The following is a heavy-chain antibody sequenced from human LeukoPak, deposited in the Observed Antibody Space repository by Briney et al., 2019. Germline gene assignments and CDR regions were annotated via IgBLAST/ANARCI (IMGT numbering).Heavy chain of an antibody. Sequence: GESLKISCKASGYSFTSYWIGWVRQMPGKGLEWMGIIYPSDSDTRYSPSFEGQVTISVDRSTSTAYLQWSSPKASDTAMYYCARTSSGSYYHWGQGTLVTVSS. CDR3: ARTSSGSYYH. CDR1: GYSFTSYW. CDR2: IYPSDSDT. D-gene: IGHD1-26*01. V-gene: IGHV5-51*01. J-gene: IGHJ4*02.